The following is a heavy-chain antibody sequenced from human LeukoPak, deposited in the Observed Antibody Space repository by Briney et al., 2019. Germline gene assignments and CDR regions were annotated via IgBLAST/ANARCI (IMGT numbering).Heavy chain of an antibody. D-gene: IGHD3-3*01. CDR2: IYHSGST. Sequence: SETLSLTCTVSGYSISSGYYWGWIRQPLGKGLEWIRSIYHSGSTYYNPSLKSRVTISVDTSKNQFSLKLSSVTAADTAVYYCARGANPGVADYWGQGTLVTVSS. J-gene: IGHJ4*02. CDR1: GYSISSGYY. V-gene: IGHV4-38-2*02. CDR3: ARGANPGVADY.